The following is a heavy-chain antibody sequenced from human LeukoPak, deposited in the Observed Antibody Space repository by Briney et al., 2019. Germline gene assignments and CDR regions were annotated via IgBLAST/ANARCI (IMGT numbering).Heavy chain of an antibody. Sequence: PSETLSLTCAVYGGSFSGYYWSWIRQPPGKGLEWIGYIYYSGSTNYNPSLKSRVTISVNTSENQFSLKVSSVTAADTAVYYCARVLATDYFDYWGQGTLVTVSS. CDR3: ARVLATDYFDY. J-gene: IGHJ4*02. D-gene: IGHD5-12*01. CDR2: IYYSGST. V-gene: IGHV4-59*01. CDR1: GGSFSGYY.